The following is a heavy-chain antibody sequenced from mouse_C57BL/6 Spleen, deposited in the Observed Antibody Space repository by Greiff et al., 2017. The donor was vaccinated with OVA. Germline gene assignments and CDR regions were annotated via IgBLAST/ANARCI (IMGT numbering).Heavy chain of an antibody. Sequence: EVQLVESGGGLVQPGGSLSLSCAASGFTFTDYYMSWVRQPPGKALEWLGFIRNKANGYTTEYSAYVKGRFTISSDNSQSILYLQMNAQEAEDSATYYCARNDRITSVVAFDYWGQGTTLTVSS. CDR2: IRNKANGYTT. V-gene: IGHV7-3*01. CDR1: GFTFTDYY. J-gene: IGHJ2*01. CDR3: ARNDRITSVVAFDY. D-gene: IGHD1-1*01.